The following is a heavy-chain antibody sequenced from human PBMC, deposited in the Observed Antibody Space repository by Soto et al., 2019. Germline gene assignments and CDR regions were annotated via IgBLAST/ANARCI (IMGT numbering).Heavy chain of an antibody. CDR2: ISSVGVIK. CDR3: AKNLGTYDGTNYYRYLDY. V-gene: IGHV3-30*18. D-gene: IGHD3-22*01. Sequence: QVQLVESGGDVVQPGRSLRLSCVASGFTFSSYGMHWVRQAPGKGLEWVAVISSVGVIKYYADSVKGRFTISRDNSKNTLFLQMNRLRAEDTAVYYCAKNLGTYDGTNYYRYLDYWGQGTLVTVSS. CDR1: GFTFSSYG. J-gene: IGHJ4*02.